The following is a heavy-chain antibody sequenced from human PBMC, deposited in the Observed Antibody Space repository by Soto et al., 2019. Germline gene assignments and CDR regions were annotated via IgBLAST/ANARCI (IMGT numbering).Heavy chain of an antibody. V-gene: IGHV1-18*01. D-gene: IGHD3-3*01. J-gene: IGHJ6*02. CDR3: SRCKEFWSGYSRGGMDV. CDR2: ISVYNGNT. Sequence: QVLLVQSGAEVKKPGASVKVSCKASGYTFTTYGITWVRQAPGQGPEWMGWISVYNGNTNSAQKVRGRVTMTTDIYTNPAYMELRSLRSDDTVVYYCSRCKEFWSGYSRGGMDVWGQGTTVTVSS. CDR1: GYTFTTYG.